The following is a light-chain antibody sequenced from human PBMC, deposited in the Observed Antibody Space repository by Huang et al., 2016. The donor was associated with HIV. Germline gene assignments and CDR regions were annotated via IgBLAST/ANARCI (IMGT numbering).Light chain of an antibody. CDR3: QQRSAWPLT. CDR2: DAS. CDR1: QSVNSY. V-gene: IGKV3-11*01. J-gene: IGKJ4*01. Sequence: EIVLTQSPATLSLSPGKRATLSCRASQSVNSYLAWYQQKPGQALRLLIYDASNRATGIPARLSGSGSGTDFTLTISNVQSEDFAVYYCQQRSAWPLTFGGGTKVEI.